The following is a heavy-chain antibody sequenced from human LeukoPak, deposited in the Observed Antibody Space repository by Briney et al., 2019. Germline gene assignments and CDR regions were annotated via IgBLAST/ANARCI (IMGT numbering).Heavy chain of an antibody. CDR1: GFTFSSYG. Sequence: PGGSLRLSCAASGFTFSSYGMHWVRQAPGKGLEWVAVISYDGSNKYYADSVKGRFTISRDNSKNTLYLQMNSLRAEDTAVYYCAKRGDAMVRGVRYGMDVWGQGTTVTVSS. D-gene: IGHD3-10*01. V-gene: IGHV3-30*18. J-gene: IGHJ6*02. CDR2: ISYDGSNK. CDR3: AKRGDAMVRGVRYGMDV.